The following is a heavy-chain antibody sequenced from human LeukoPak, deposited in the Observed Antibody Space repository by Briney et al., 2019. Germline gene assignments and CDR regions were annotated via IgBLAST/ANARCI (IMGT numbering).Heavy chain of an antibody. D-gene: IGHD6-6*01. Sequence: PSETLSLTCAVYGGSFSGYYWSWIRQPPGKGLEWIGEINHSGSTNYNPSLKSRVTISVDTSENQFSLKLSSVTAADTAVYYCARGLVYSSSSYSDYWGQGTLVTVSS. CDR2: INHSGST. CDR1: GGSFSGYY. V-gene: IGHV4-34*01. J-gene: IGHJ4*02. CDR3: ARGLVYSSSSYSDY.